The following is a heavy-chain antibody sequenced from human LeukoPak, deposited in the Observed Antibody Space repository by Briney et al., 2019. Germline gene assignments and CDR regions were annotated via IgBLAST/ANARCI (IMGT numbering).Heavy chain of an antibody. J-gene: IGHJ5*02. V-gene: IGHV1-18*01. CDR1: GYTFTSYG. CDR3: ARADQYYYGSGSYWSGFDP. Sequence: AASVKVSCKASGYTFTSYGISWVRHAPGPGLEWVGWISAYNGNTNYAQKLQGRVTMTTNTSTSTAYMELRSLRSDDTAVYSCARADQYYYGSGSYWSGFDPWGQGTLVTVSS. D-gene: IGHD3-10*01. CDR2: ISAYNGNT.